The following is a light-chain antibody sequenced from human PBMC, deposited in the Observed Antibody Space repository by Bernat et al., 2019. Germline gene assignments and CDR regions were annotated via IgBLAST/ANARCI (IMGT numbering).Light chain of an antibody. V-gene: IGKV2D-29*01. CDR1: RTLLHSNGKTF. CDR2: EVS. CDR3: MQSMELPPT. Sequence: DIELTQTLLSLPVTPGQPASISCKSSRTLLHSNGKTFLSWYLQRPGQPPRLLIYEVSTRFSGVPDRFSGSGSGTHFTLKISRVEADDVGIYYCMQSMELPPTFGQGTKVEVK. J-gene: IGKJ1*01.